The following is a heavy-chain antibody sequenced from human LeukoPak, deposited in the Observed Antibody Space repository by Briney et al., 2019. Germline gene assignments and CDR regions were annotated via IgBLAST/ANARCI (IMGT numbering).Heavy chain of an antibody. Sequence: GGSLRLSCAASGFTFSSYWMSRVRQAPGKGLEWVANIKHDGSETYYVDSVKGRFTISRDNAGNSLYLQMNSLRAEDTAVYYCARGGYYDSSGYYVNYWGQGTLVTVSS. J-gene: IGHJ4*02. CDR2: IKHDGSET. CDR1: GFTFSSYW. CDR3: ARGGYYDSSGYYVNY. V-gene: IGHV3-7*01. D-gene: IGHD3-22*01.